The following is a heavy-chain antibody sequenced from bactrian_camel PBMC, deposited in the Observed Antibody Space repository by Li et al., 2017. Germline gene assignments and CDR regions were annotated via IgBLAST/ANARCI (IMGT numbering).Heavy chain of an antibody. J-gene: IGHJ4*01. CDR2: IDSEGSDSET. CDR3: AEGRGSRGEHCYCLNY. Sequence: HVQLVESGGGLVQPGGSLRLSCAASSASSVYISWIRQAPGKGLEWLCSIDSEGSDSETYYAGSVKGRFTISQDKAKNTVYLHMNSLNPEDTAMYYCAEGRGSRGEHCYCLNYWGQRTQVTVS. V-gene: IGHV3-2*01. D-gene: IGHD6*01. CDR1: SASSVY.